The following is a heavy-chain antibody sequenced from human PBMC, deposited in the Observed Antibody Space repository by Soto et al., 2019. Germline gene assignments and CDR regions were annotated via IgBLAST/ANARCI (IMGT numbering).Heavy chain of an antibody. Sequence: GGSLRLSCAASGFTFSSYAMSWVRQAPGKGLEWVSAISGSGGSTYYADSVKGRFTISRDNSKNTLYLQMNSLRAEDTAVYYCVKDSYDFWSGYSLTDAFDIWGQGTMVTVSS. CDR3: VKDSYDFWSGYSLTDAFDI. CDR2: ISGSGGST. J-gene: IGHJ3*02. V-gene: IGHV3-23*01. D-gene: IGHD3-3*01. CDR1: GFTFSSYA.